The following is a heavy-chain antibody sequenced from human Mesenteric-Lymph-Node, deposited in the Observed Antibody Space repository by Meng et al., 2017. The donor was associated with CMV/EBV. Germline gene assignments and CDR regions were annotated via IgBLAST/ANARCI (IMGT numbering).Heavy chain of an antibody. Sequence: SVKVSCKASGGTFSSYAISWVRQAPGQGLEWMGGIIPILGIANYAQKFQGRVTITADKSTSTAYMELSSLRSEDTAVYYCARVKCSSTSCYGYYGMDVWGQGTTVTVSS. CDR2: IIPILGIA. CDR3: ARVKCSSTSCYGYYGMDV. J-gene: IGHJ6*02. D-gene: IGHD2-2*01. CDR1: GGTFSSYA. V-gene: IGHV1-69*10.